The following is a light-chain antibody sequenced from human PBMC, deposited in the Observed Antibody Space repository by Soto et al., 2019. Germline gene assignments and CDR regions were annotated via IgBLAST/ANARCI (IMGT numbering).Light chain of an antibody. V-gene: IGLV3-21*02. CDR1: NIVSRS. CDR3: QVWDNYSAS. CDR2: DDS. Sequence: SYELTQPPSVSVAPGQTASITCGGDNIVSRSVHWYQQKPGQAPVVVVNDDSDRPSGIPERFSGSNSGNTATLTISRVEARDEADYYCQVWDNYSASFGGGTKLTVL. J-gene: IGLJ2*01.